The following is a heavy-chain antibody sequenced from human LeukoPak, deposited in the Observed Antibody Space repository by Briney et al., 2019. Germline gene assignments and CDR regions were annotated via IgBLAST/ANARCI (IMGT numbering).Heavy chain of an antibody. Sequence: GGSLRLSCAASVYTFGSYSMNWVRQAPGKGLEWISSISSSSSYIYYADSVKGRFTISRDNAKNSLYLQMNSLRAEDTAVYYCARGTTDIVVVLAATHWGQGTLVTVSS. D-gene: IGHD2-15*01. V-gene: IGHV3-21*01. J-gene: IGHJ4*02. CDR1: VYTFGSYS. CDR3: ARGTTDIVVVLAATH. CDR2: ISSSSSYI.